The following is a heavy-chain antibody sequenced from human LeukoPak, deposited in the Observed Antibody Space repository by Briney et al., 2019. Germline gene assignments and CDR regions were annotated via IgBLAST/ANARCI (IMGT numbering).Heavy chain of an antibody. CDR3: ARMKYSGSSISFDY. CDR1: GGSFSGYY. J-gene: IGHJ4*02. D-gene: IGHD1-26*01. CDR2: INHSGST. V-gene: IGHV4-34*01. Sequence: SETLSLTCAVYGGSFSGYYWSWIRQPPGKGLEWIGEINHSGSTNYNPSLKSRVTISVDTSKNQFSLKLSSVTAADTAVYYCARMKYSGSSISFDYWGQGTLVTVSS.